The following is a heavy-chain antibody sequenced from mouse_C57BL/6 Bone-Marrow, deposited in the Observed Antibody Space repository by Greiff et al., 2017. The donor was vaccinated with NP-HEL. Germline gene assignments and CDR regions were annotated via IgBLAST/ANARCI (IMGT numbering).Heavy chain of an antibody. CDR2: IYPGSGST. CDR1: GYTFTSYW. V-gene: IGHV1-55*01. Sequence: QVHVKQPGAELVKPGASVKMSCKASGYTFTSYWITWVKQRPGQGLEWIGDIYPGSGSTNYNEKFKSKATLTVDTSSSTAYMQLSSLTSEDSAVYYCAREGELPGYFDVWGTGTTVTVSS. CDR3: AREGELPGYFDV. D-gene: IGHD2-1*01. J-gene: IGHJ1*03.